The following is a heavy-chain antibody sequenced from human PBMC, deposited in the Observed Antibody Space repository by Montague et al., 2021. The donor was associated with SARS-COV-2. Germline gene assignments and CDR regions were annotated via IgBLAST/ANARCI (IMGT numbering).Heavy chain of an antibody. Sequence: SETLSLTCAVYGGSFSGYYWTWIRQSPRKGLEWIGEINHSGSTNYNPSLKSRVTISVDTSKNQFSLTLSSVTAADTAVYYCARIMTTVTILPHFDYWGRGTLVTVSS. J-gene: IGHJ4*02. CDR2: INHSGST. D-gene: IGHD4-17*01. CDR1: GGSFSGYY. V-gene: IGHV4-34*01. CDR3: ARIMTTVTILPHFDY.